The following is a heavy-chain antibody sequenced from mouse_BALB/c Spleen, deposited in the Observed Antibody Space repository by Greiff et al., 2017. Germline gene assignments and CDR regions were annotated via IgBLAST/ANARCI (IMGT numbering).Heavy chain of an antibody. CDR3: TRDDGDYFDY. CDR2: ISSGGSYT. CDR1: GFTFSSYT. J-gene: IGHJ2*01. V-gene: IGHV5-6-4*01. Sequence: EVKVEESGGGLVKPGGSLKLSCAASGFTFSSYTMSWVRQTPEKRLEWVATISSGGSYTYYPDSVKGRFTISRDNAKNTLYLQMSSLKSEDTAMYYCTRDDGDYFDYWGQGTTLTVSS.